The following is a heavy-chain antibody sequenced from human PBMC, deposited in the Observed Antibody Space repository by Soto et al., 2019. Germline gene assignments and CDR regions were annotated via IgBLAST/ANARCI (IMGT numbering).Heavy chain of an antibody. D-gene: IGHD3-3*01. CDR3: ARGRRYDFWSGWNWFDP. CDR2: INHSGST. CDR1: GGSFSGYY. Sequence: SETLSLTCAVYGGSFSGYYWSWIRQPPGKGLEWIGEINHSGSTNYNPSLKSRVTISVDTSKNQFSLQLSSVTAADTAVYYCARGRRYDFWSGWNWFDPWGQGTLVTVSS. J-gene: IGHJ5*02. V-gene: IGHV4-34*01.